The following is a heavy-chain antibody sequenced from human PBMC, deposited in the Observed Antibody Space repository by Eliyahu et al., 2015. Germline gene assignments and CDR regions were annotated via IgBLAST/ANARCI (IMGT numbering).Heavy chain of an antibody. J-gene: IGHJ4*02. CDR2: XSYDGSNK. CDR1: GFTFSSXG. V-gene: IGHV3-30*18. D-gene: IGHD1-26*01. CDR3: AKAQWELLISGGGLLDY. Sequence: QVQLVESGGGVVQPGRSLRLSCAASGFTFSSXGMHWVRQAPGXGXEWVAXXSYDGSNKYYADXVKXRFTISRDNSKNTLYLQMNSLRAEDTAVYYCAKAQWELLISGGGLLDYWGQGTLVTVSS.